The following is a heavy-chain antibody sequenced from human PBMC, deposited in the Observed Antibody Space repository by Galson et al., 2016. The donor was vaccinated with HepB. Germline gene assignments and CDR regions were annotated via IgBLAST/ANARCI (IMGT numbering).Heavy chain of an antibody. CDR2: ISTSSTYI. V-gene: IGHV3-21*01. D-gene: IGHD5-12*01. J-gene: IGHJ3*01. Sequence: SLRLSCAASGFTFSRYTMNWVRRAPGKGLEWVSSISTSSTYIYYADSMKGRFTISRDNAKKSLYLQMSSLRADDTAIYYCARESSGYYYDFDLWGQGTMVTVSS. CDR1: GFTFSRYT. CDR3: ARESSGYYYDFDL.